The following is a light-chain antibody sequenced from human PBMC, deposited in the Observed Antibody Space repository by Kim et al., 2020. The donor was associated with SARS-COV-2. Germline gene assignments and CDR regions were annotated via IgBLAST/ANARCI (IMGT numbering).Light chain of an antibody. V-gene: IGKV3-20*01. Sequence: EIVLTQSPGTLSLSPGERATLSCRASQSVSSSYLAWYQHKSGQAPRLLIYGASTRATGIPDRFSGSGSGTDFTLTISRLEPEDFAVYYCKQYGNTPPWTFGQGTKVDIK. CDR1: QSVSSSY. J-gene: IGKJ1*01. CDR2: GAS. CDR3: KQYGNTPPWT.